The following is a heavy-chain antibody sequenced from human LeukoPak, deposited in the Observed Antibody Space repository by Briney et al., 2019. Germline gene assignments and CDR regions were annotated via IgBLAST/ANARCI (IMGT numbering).Heavy chain of an antibody. Sequence: GGSLRLSCAASGFTFSSYSMNWVRQAPGKGLEWVSYISSSSSTIYYADSVKGRFTISRDNAKNSLYLQMNSLRAEDTAVYHCARDVNGYSSTWYEYWGQGTLVTVSS. CDR3: ARDVNGYSSTWYEY. J-gene: IGHJ4*02. CDR2: ISSSSSTI. CDR1: GFTFSSYS. V-gene: IGHV3-48*01. D-gene: IGHD6-13*01.